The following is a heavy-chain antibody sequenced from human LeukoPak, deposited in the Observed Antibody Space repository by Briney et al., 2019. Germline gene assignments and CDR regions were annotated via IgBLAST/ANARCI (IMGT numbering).Heavy chain of an antibody. CDR3: ARRAGAYSHPYDY. D-gene: IGHD4/OR15-4a*01. CDR1: GFIFSSYE. CDR2: ISSSGSTI. J-gene: IGHJ4*02. Sequence: GGSLRLSCAASGFIFSSYEMNWVRQAPGKGLEWVSYISSSGSTIYYADSVKRRFTISRDNAKNSLYLQMNSLRAEDTAVYYCARRAGAYSHPYDYWGQGTLVTVSS. V-gene: IGHV3-48*03.